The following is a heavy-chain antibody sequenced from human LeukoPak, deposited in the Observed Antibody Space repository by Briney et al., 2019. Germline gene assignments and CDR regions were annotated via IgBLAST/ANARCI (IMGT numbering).Heavy chain of an antibody. CDR1: GFTFSSYS. Sequence: GGSLRLSCAASGFTFSSYSMNWVRHPPGKGLEWVSSISSSSSYIYYADSVKGRFTISRDNAKNSLYLQMNSRRAEDTAVYYCARRARGNWFDPWGQGTLVTVSS. J-gene: IGHJ5*02. CDR2: ISSSSSYI. CDR3: ARRARGNWFDP. V-gene: IGHV3-21*01.